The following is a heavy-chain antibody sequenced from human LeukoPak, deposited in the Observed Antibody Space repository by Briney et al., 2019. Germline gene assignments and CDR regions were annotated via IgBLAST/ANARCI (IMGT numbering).Heavy chain of an antibody. CDR2: LYTGGTT. V-gene: IGHV3-66*01. CDR3: ARDVLLWFGEPVPSDY. Sequence: PGGSLRLSCAASGFTVSSNYMTWVRQAPGKGLEWVSVLYTGGTTYYADSVKGRFTISRDNSKNTVYLDMKSLRAEDTAVYYCARDVLLWFGEPVPSDYWGQGTLVTVSS. D-gene: IGHD3-10*01. CDR1: GFTVSSNY. J-gene: IGHJ4*02.